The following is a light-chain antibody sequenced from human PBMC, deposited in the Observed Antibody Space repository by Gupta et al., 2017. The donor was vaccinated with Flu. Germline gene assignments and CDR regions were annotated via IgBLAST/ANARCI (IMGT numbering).Light chain of an antibody. CDR3: QQCGTSPLT. Sequence: GTLALSPGERATLSCRASQSVTNYYIAWYQQKPGQAPRLLIYGASSRAPGIPDRFSGSGSGTDFTLTISRVEPEDFAVYYCQQCGTSPLTFGQGTRLEMK. CDR1: QSVTNYY. CDR2: GAS. J-gene: IGKJ5*01. V-gene: IGKV3-20*01.